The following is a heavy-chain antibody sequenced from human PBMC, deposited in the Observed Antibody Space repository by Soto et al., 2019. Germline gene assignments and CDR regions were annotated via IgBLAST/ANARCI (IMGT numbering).Heavy chain of an antibody. Sequence: EAQLVESGGGLVKPGGSLRLSCAASGFTFNNAWINWVRQAPGKGLEWVGRIKNQKDGGTTDYAAPVKGRFIISRDDSKNTAFLQMNSLRTEDTAVYSCTTDVYYYDPSGPIWGQGTVVTVSS. CDR2: IKNQKDGGTT. CDR1: GFTFNNAW. CDR3: TTDVYYYDPSGPI. J-gene: IGHJ3*02. V-gene: IGHV3-15*01. D-gene: IGHD3-22*01.